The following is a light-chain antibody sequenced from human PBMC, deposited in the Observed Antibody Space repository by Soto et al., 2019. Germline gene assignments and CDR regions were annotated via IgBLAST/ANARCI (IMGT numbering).Light chain of an antibody. CDR1: QSVSSSY. V-gene: IGKV3-20*01. J-gene: IGKJ1*01. Sequence: EIVLTQSPGTLSLSPGERATLSCRASQSVSSSYLAWYQQKPGQAPRLLIYGASSRATGIPDRFSGSGSGTDFTLTISRLEPEAFAVYYCQQYCSSLRTFGQGTKVEIK. CDR2: GAS. CDR3: QQYCSSLRT.